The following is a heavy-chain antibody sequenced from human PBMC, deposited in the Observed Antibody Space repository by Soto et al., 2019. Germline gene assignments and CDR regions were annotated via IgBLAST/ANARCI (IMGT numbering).Heavy chain of an antibody. D-gene: IGHD3-3*01. J-gene: IGHJ6*03. CDR3: ASLNYDFWSGYPYYYYYYMDV. CDR2: IKQDGSEK. CDR1: GFTFSSYW. V-gene: IGHV3-7*01. Sequence: PGGSLRLSCAASGFTFSSYWMSWVRQAPGKGLEWVANIKQDGSEKYYVDSVKGRFTISRDNAKNSLYLQMNSLRAEDTAVYYCASLNYDFWSGYPYYYYYYMDVWGQGTTVTVSS.